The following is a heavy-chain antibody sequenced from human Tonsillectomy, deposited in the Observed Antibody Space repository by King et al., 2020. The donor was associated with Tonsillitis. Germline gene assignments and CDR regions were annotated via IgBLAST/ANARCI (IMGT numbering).Heavy chain of an antibody. CDR1: GYTFTSYG. CDR3: ARLVIGHDAFDI. Sequence: VQLVESGAEVKKPGASVKVSCKASGYTFTSYGISWVRQAPGQGLEWMGWISAYNGNTNYAQKLQGRVTMTTDTSTSTAYIELRSLRSNDTAVYYCARLVIGHDAFDIWGQGTMVTVSS. CDR2: ISAYNGNT. V-gene: IGHV1-18*04. D-gene: IGHD3-22*01. J-gene: IGHJ3*02.